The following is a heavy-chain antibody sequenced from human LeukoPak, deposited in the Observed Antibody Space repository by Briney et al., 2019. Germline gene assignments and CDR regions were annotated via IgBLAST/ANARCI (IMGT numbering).Heavy chain of an antibody. CDR2: ISAYHGNT. J-gene: IGHJ5*02. CDR3: ARDQYYDSKGWFDP. Sequence: GASVKVSCKGSGYTFNSHGITWVRQAPGQGLEWMGWISAYHGNTNYAQKLQGRVTLTTDTSRSTAYMELRSLRSDDTAVYYCARDQYYDSKGWFDPWGQGTLVTVSS. V-gene: IGHV1-18*01. CDR1: GYTFNSHG. D-gene: IGHD3-22*01.